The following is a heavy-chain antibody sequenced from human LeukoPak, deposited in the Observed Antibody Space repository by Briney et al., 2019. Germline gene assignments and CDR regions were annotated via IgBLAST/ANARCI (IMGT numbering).Heavy chain of an antibody. V-gene: IGHV1-58*02. CDR2: IVVGSGNT. D-gene: IGHD6-25*01. CDR1: GFTFTNFP. CDR3: AADRGSDDAFDI. J-gene: IGHJ3*02. Sequence: SVKVSCKASGFTFTNFPMQWVRQARGRRLEWIGWIVVGSGNTNYAQKFQERVTITRDMSTSTAYMELSSLRSEDTAVYYCAADRGSDDAFDIWGQGTVVTVSS.